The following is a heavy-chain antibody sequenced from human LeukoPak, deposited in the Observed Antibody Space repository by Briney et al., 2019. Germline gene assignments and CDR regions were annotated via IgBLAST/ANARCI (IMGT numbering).Heavy chain of an antibody. CDR2: IIPILGIA. J-gene: IGHJ4*02. CDR3: ARAIVRGYSGYEDY. D-gene: IGHD5-12*01. Sequence: SVKVSCKASGGTFSSYAISWVRQAPGQGLEWMGRIIPILGIANYAQKFQGRVTITADKSTSTAYMELSSLRSEDTAVYYCARAIVRGYSGYEDYWGQGTLVTVSS. CDR1: GGTFSSYA. V-gene: IGHV1-69*04.